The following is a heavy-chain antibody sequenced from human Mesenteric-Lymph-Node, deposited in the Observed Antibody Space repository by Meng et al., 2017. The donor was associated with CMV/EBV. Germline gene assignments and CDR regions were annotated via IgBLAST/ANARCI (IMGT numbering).Heavy chain of an antibody. D-gene: IGHD1-26*01. V-gene: IGHV1-46*01. Sequence: SGYTFTSYYMHWVRQAPGQGLEWMGILNTSGGSTSYAQKFQGRVTMTRDTSTSTAYMELSSLRSEDTAIYYCASIYSGSYFGFFDYWGQGTLVTVSS. J-gene: IGHJ4*02. CDR3: ASIYSGSYFGFFDY. CDR1: GYTFTSYY. CDR2: LNTSGGST.